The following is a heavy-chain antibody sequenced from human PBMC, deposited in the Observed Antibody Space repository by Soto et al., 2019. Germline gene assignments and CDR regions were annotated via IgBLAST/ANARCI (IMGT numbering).Heavy chain of an antibody. CDR2: IYYSGST. V-gene: IGHV4-59*12. D-gene: IGHD3-10*01. CDR1: GGSISSYY. CDR3: ARSYGSGNYYGVPSNWYDP. Sequence: SETLSLTCTVSGGSISSYYWSWIRQPPGKGLEWIGYIYYSGSTYYNPSLESRVTISLDSSKNHFSLKLSSVTAADTAVYYCARSYGSGNYYGVPSNWYDPWGQGILVTVSS. J-gene: IGHJ5*02.